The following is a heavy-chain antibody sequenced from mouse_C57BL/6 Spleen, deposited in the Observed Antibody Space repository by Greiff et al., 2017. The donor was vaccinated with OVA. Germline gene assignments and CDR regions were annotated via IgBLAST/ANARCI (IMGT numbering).Heavy chain of an antibody. V-gene: IGHV1-69*01. J-gene: IGHJ2*01. Sequence: QVQLKQSGAELVMPGASVKLSCKASGYTFTSYWMHWVKQRPGQGLEWIGEIDPSDSYTNYNQKFKGKSTLTVDKSSSTAYMQLSSLTSEDSAVYYCARRGGSSYFDYWGQGTTLTVSS. CDR3: ARRGGSSYFDY. D-gene: IGHD1-1*01. CDR2: IDPSDSYT. CDR1: GYTFTSYW.